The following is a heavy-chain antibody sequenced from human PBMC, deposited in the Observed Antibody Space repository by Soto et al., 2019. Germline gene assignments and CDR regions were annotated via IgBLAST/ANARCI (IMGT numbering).Heavy chain of an antibody. CDR2: ISYDGSNK. CDR3: ARDLGYSYGNDAFDI. Sequence: QVQLVQSGGGVVQPGRSLRLSCVASGFTFSSSAMHWVRQAPGKGLEWVAVISYDGSNKYYADSVKGRFTISRDNSKNPLYLQMNSLGAEDTAVYYCARDLGYSYGNDAFDIWGQGTMVTVSS. D-gene: IGHD5-18*01. J-gene: IGHJ3*02. V-gene: IGHV3-30-3*01. CDR1: GFTFSSSA.